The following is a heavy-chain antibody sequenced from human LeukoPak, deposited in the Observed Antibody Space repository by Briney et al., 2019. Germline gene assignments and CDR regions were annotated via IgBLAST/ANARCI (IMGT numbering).Heavy chain of an antibody. Sequence: GGSLRLSCAASGFTFSSYSMNWVRQAPGKGLEWVSSISSSSSSYIYYADSVKGRFTISRDNAKNSLYLQMNSPRAEDTAVYYCATRGGTYWRGMDVWGQGTTVTVSS. J-gene: IGHJ6*02. V-gene: IGHV3-21*01. CDR2: ISSSSSSYI. CDR1: GFTFSSYS. CDR3: ATRGGTYWRGMDV. D-gene: IGHD3-10*01.